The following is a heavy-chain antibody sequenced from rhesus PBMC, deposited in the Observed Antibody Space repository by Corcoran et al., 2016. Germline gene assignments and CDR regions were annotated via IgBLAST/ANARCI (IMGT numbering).Heavy chain of an antibody. CDR2: IYGNSAST. Sequence: QVQLQESGPGLVKPSETLSLTCAVSGGSISDYYYWNWIRQPPGKGLEWIGNIYGNSASTYDNPSLKRRVTISKDTSKNQFVLKLSSVTAADTAGYYCARDPGQGFDYWGQGVLVTVSS. CDR3: ARDPGQGFDY. CDR1: GGSISDYYY. J-gene: IGHJ4*01. V-gene: IGHV4S9*01.